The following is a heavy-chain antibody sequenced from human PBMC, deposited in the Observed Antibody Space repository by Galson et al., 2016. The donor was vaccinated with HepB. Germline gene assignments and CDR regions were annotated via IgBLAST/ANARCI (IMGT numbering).Heavy chain of an antibody. CDR1: GFTLGGYW. J-gene: IGHJ4*02. CDR3: ARGSGFLIDY. V-gene: IGHV3-7*03. D-gene: IGHD3-3*01. CDR2: IKEDGSEK. Sequence: SLRLSCAASGFTLGGYWMNRVRQAPGKGLEWVAIIKEDGSEKYYVGSVRGRFTISRDNAKNSLSLQMNSLRAEDTAVYYCARGSGFLIDYWGQGTPVTVSS.